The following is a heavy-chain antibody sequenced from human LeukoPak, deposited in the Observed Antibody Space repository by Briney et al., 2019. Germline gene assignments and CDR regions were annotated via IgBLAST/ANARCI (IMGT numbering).Heavy chain of an antibody. V-gene: IGHV3-23*01. D-gene: IGHD2-15*01. Sequence: PGGSLRLSCAASGFTFSSYAMSWVRQAPGKGLEWVSAISGSGGSTYYADSVKGRFTISRDNSKNTLYLQMNSLRAEDTAVYYCAKDLGYCSGGSCYFGGFDYWGQGTLVTVSS. J-gene: IGHJ4*02. CDR3: AKDLGYCSGGSCYFGGFDY. CDR1: GFTFSSYA. CDR2: ISGSGGST.